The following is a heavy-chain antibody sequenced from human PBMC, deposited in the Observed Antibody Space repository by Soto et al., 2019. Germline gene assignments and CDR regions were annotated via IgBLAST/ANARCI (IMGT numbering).Heavy chain of an antibody. Sequence: QVTVKESGPVLVKPTETLTLTCTVSGFSLSNAGLGVSWVRQPPGKALEWLAHIFSNDEKSYSTSLTSRLIISKDTSKSQVVLTMTNMDPVDTATYYCASTYSTSWYWFDPWGQGTLVTVSS. J-gene: IGHJ5*02. D-gene: IGHD6-13*01. CDR1: GFSLSNAGLG. CDR2: IFSNDEK. V-gene: IGHV2-26*04. CDR3: ASTYSTSWYWFDP.